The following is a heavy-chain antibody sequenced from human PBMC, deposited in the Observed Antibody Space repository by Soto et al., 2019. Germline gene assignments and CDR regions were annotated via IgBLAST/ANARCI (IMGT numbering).Heavy chain of an antibody. J-gene: IGHJ6*04. CDR2: ISYDGSNK. CDR1: GFTFSSYG. Sequence: QVQLVESGGGVVQPGRSLRLSCAASGFTFSSYGMHWVRQAPGKGLEWVAVISYDGSNKYYADSVKGRFTISRDNSKNTLYRQRKSLRAEDTAVYYCAKEGYYYDSSGYHYYGMDVWGEGTKVTVSS. V-gene: IGHV3-30*18. D-gene: IGHD3-22*01. CDR3: AKEGYYYDSSGYHYYGMDV.